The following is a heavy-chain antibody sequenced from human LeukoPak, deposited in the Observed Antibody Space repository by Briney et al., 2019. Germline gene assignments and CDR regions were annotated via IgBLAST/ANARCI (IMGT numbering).Heavy chain of an antibody. V-gene: IGHV4-59*01. J-gene: IGHJ4*02. CDR1: AGSINNYY. CDR2: IYYSGST. D-gene: IGHD1-26*01. Sequence: PSETLSLTCTVSAGSINNYYWSWIRQPPGKGLEWIGYIYYSGSTNYNPSLKSRVTISVDTSKKQVSLKLSSVTAADTAVYYCARVAGSPDYWGQGTLVTVSS. CDR3: ARVAGSPDY.